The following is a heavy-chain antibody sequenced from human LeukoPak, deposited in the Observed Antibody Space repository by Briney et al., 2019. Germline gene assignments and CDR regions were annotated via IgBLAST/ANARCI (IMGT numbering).Heavy chain of an antibody. CDR3: AREVGYSYGFPDY. CDR1: GGSISSGGYY. CDR2: IYYSGST. D-gene: IGHD5-18*01. J-gene: IGHJ4*02. Sequence: SQTLSLTCTVSGGSISSGGYYWRWIRQHPGKGLEWIGYIYYSGSTYYNPSLKSRVTISVDTSKNQFSLKLSSVTAADTAVYYCAREVGYSYGFPDYWGQGTLVTVSS. V-gene: IGHV4-31*03.